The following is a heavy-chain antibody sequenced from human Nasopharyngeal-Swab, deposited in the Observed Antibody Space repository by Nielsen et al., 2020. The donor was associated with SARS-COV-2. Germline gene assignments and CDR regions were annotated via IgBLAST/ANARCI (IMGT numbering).Heavy chain of an antibody. D-gene: IGHD3-9*01. Sequence: GSLRLSCAVYGGSFSGYYWSWIRQPPGKGLEWIGEINHSGSTNYNPSLKSRVTISVDTSKNQFSLKLSSVTAADTAVYYCARGGRYFDWFQPPLDYYVMDVWGQGTTVTVSS. CDR3: ARGGRYFDWFQPPLDYYVMDV. CDR2: INHSGST. J-gene: IGHJ6*02. V-gene: IGHV4-34*01. CDR1: GGSFSGYY.